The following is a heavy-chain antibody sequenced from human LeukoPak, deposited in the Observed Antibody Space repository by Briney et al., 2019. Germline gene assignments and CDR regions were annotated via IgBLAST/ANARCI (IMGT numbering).Heavy chain of an antibody. J-gene: IGHJ5*02. CDR1: GFTFSDYG. V-gene: IGHV3-23*01. D-gene: IGHD3-10*01. CDR2: ISDSGEVT. CDR3: AKGASYYSFDP. Sequence: GGSLRLSCGVSGFTFSDYGMSWVRQAPGQGLEWVASISDSGEVTFKADSVKGRFTISRDNSKNALYLQMNYLRAEDTAVYYCAKGASYYSFDPWGQGTQVAVSS.